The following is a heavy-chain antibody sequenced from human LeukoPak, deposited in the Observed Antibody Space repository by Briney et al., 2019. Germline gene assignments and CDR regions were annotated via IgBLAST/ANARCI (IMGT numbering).Heavy chain of an antibody. CDR1: GFTFSNCA. CDR2: IYSGGST. J-gene: IGHJ4*02. D-gene: IGHD3-22*01. Sequence: GGSLRLSCAASGFTFSNCAMSWVRQAPGKGLEWVSVIYSGGSTYYADSVKGRFTISRDNSKNTLYLQMNSLRAEDTAVYYCARYYDSSGYSDYWGQGTLVTVSS. CDR3: ARYYDSSGYSDY. V-gene: IGHV3-53*01.